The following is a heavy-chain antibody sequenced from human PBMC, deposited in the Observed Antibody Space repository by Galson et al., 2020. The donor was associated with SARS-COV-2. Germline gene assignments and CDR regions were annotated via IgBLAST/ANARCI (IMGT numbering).Heavy chain of an antibody. D-gene: IGHD1-26*01. CDR2: INPNSGGT. CDR1: GYTFTDYY. Sequence: ASVTVSCKASGYTFTDYYMHWVRQAPGQGLEWMGWINPNSGGTNYAQKFQGRVTMTRDTSISTAYMELSRLRSDDTAVYYCAREWGELSSIVGATPLRWGQGTLVTVSS. J-gene: IGHJ4*02. V-gene: IGHV1-2*02. CDR3: AREWGELSSIVGATPLR.